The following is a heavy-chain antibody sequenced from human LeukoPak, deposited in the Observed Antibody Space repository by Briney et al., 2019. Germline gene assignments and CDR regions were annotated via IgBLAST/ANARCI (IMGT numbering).Heavy chain of an antibody. J-gene: IGHJ4*02. Sequence: GGSLRLSCAASGFTVSTNYMSWVRQAPGKGLEWVSVISSGGNTYYADSVKGRFTISRDNSKNTMYLQMNSLRAEDTAVYYCAAGRSGVFDYWGQGTLVTVSS. CDR3: AAGRSGVFDY. CDR1: GFTVSTNY. V-gene: IGHV3-53*01. CDR2: ISSGGNT. D-gene: IGHD3-3*01.